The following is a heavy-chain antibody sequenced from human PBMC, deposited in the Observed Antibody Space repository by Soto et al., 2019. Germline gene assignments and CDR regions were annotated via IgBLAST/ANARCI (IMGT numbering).Heavy chain of an antibody. J-gene: IGHJ6*02. CDR1: GGSISSYY. CDR3: ARDQRSPPRDYYYGMDV. CDR2: IYYSGST. V-gene: IGHV4-59*01. D-gene: IGHD3-10*01. Sequence: PSETLSLTCTVSGGSISSYYWSWIRQPPGKGLEWIGYIYYSGSTNYNPSLKSRVTISVDTSKNQFSLKLSSVTAADTAVYYCARDQRSPPRDYYYGMDVWGQGTTVTVSS.